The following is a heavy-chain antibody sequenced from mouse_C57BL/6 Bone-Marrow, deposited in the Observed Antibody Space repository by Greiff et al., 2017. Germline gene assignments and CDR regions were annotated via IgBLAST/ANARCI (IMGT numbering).Heavy chain of an antibody. J-gene: IGHJ2*01. CDR3: ARYDYGFDY. CDR2: IDPSDSYT. Sequence: QVHVKQSGAELVKPGASVKLSCKASGYTFTSYWMQWVKQRPGQGLEWIGEIDPSDSYTNYNQKFKGKATLTVDTSSSTAYMQLSSLTSEDSAVYYCARYDYGFDYWGQGTTLTVSS. V-gene: IGHV1-50*01. CDR1: GYTFTSYW. D-gene: IGHD2-4*01.